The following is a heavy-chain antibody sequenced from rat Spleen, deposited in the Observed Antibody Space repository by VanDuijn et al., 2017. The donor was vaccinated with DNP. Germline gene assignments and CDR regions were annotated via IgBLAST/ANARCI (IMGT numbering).Heavy chain of an antibody. Sequence: EVQLQESGPGLVKPSQSLSLTCSVTGFSITSHYSWNWIRKFPGNKLEWMGSINTADNTNYNPSLKSRISITRDTSKNQLFLQLNSVTTEDTATYYCARWPGYNPPYAMDAWGQGTSVTVSS. D-gene: IGHD1-4*01. J-gene: IGHJ4*01. CDR2: INTADNT. CDR3: ARWPGYNPPYAMDA. CDR1: GFSITSHYS. V-gene: IGHV3-3*01.